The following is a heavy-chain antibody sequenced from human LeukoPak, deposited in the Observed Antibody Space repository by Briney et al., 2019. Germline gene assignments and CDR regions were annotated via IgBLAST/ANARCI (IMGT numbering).Heavy chain of an antibody. J-gene: IGHJ4*02. V-gene: IGHV3-33*06. CDR3: AKGSSSGWRLGRNDY. Sequence: PGGSLRLSCAASGFTFSSYGMHWVRQAPGKGLEWVALIWYDGSDKYYADSVKGRFTISRDNSKNTLYLQMNSLRAEDTAVYYCAKGSSSGWRLGRNDYWGQGTLVTVSS. D-gene: IGHD6-19*01. CDR2: IWYDGSDK. CDR1: GFTFSSYG.